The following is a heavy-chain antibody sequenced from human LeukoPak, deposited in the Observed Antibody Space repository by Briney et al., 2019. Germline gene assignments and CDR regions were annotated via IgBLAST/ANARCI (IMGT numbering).Heavy chain of an antibody. CDR3: AREGNGLLSKDFDY. J-gene: IGHJ4*02. D-gene: IGHD2/OR15-2a*01. Sequence: ASVKVSCKASGGTFSTHAFSWVRQAPGQRLEWMGYIGPHSSATSSPQEFQGRVTMTRDTSMSTAYMELTRLTSDDTAVYYCAREGNGLLSKDFDYWGQGTLVTVSS. V-gene: IGHV1-2*02. CDR2: IGPHSSAT. CDR1: GGTFSTHA.